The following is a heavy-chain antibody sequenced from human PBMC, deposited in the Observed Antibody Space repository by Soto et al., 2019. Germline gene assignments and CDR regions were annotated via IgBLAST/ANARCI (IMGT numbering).Heavy chain of an antibody. V-gene: IGHV4-59*01. CDR1: GGSISSYY. CDR3: ARAGVGYSYGDFDY. D-gene: IGHD5-18*01. CDR2: IYYSGST. Sequence: SETLSLTCTVSGGSISSYYWSWIRQPPGKGLEWIGYIYYSGSTNYNPSLKSRVTISVDTSKNQFSLKLSSVTAADTAVYYCARAGVGYSYGDFDYWGQGTLV. J-gene: IGHJ4*02.